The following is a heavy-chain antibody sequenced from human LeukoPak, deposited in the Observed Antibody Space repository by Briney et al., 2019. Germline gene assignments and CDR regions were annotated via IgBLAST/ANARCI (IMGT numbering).Heavy chain of an antibody. CDR2: IWYDGSNK. J-gene: IGHJ4*02. V-gene: IGHV3-33*01. CDR3: AREYYYDSSGTLDY. Sequence: GGSLRLSCAASGFTFSSYGMHWVRQAPGKGLEWVAVIWYDGSNKYYADSVKGRFTISRDNSKNTLYLQMNSLRAEDTAVYCCAREYYYDSSGTLDYWGQGTLVTVSS. D-gene: IGHD3-22*01. CDR1: GFTFSSYG.